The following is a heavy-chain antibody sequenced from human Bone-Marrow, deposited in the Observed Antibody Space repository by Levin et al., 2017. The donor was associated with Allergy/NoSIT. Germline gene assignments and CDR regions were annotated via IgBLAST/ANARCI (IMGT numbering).Heavy chain of an antibody. CDR2: ISNHGGRT. J-gene: IGHJ5*02. D-gene: IGHD4-17*01. CDR1: GFTFSGYT. V-gene: IGHV3-64D*06. CDR3: VKNGDYGELGS. Sequence: GGSLRLSCSASGFTFSGYTMQWVRQAPGKGLESVSAISNHGGRTYYTDSVKGRFTISRDNSKNTLYLQMSSLRTEDTALYYCVKNGDYGELGSWGQGTLVTVSS.